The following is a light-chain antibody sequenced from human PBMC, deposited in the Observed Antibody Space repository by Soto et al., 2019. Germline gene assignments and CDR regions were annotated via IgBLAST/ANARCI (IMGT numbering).Light chain of an antibody. CDR1: QSVSSY. CDR2: DAS. J-gene: IGKJ5*01. Sequence: EIVMTQSPATLSVSPGGRATLSCRASQSVSSYLAWYQQKPGRAPRLLIYDASNRATGIPARFSGSGSGTDFTLTISSLEPEDFAVYYCQQRSNWPPATFGQGTRLEIK. V-gene: IGKV3-11*01. CDR3: QQRSNWPPAT.